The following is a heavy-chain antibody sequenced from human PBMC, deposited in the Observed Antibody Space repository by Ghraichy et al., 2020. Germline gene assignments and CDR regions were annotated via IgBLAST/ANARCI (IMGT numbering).Heavy chain of an antibody. Sequence: GGSLRLSCAASGFIFSDSSMNWVRQAPGKGLEWVSSISGSSTYIYYADSVKGRFTVSRDNAKTSVSLQINSLRAEDTAVYYCARLISVAGRVEHAFDLWGQGTLVTVSS. J-gene: IGHJ3*01. CDR1: GFIFSDSS. CDR3: ARLISVAGRVEHAFDL. V-gene: IGHV3-21*01. D-gene: IGHD6-19*01. CDR2: ISGSSTYI.